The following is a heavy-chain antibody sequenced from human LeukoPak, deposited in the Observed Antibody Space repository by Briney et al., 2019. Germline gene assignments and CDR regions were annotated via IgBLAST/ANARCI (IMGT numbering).Heavy chain of an antibody. J-gene: IGHJ5*02. CDR1: GGSISSYY. D-gene: IGHD3-10*01. Sequence: SETLSLTCTVSGGSISSYYWSWIRQPPGKGLEWIGYIYYSGSTNYNPSLKSRVTISLDTSKNQFSLKLSSVTAADTAVYYCARGVTMVRGVSWFDPWGQGTLVTVSS. V-gene: IGHV4-59*01. CDR3: ARGVTMVRGVSWFDP. CDR2: IYYSGST.